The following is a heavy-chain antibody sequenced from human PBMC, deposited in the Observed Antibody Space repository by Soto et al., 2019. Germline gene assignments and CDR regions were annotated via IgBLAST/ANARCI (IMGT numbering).Heavy chain of an antibody. V-gene: IGHV1-18*04. J-gene: IGHJ6*02. D-gene: IGHD3-3*02. CDR1: GYTFTSYG. CDR2: ISAYNGNT. Sequence: QVQLVQSGAEVKKPGASVKVSCKASGYTFTSYGISWVRQAPGQGLEWMGWISAYNGNTNYAQKFQGRVTITADESTSTAYMELSSLRSEDTAVYYCARISMANLSLQDEYYYGMDVWGQGTTVTVSS. CDR3: ARISMANLSLQDEYYYGMDV.